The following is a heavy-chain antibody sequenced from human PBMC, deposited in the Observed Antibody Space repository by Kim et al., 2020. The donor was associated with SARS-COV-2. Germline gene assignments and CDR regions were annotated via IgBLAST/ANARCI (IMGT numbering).Heavy chain of an antibody. CDR3: ATPPLYCSGGSCYFEYFQH. J-gene: IGHJ1*01. D-gene: IGHD2-15*01. Sequence: GPFTISRDNSKNTLYLQMNSLRAEDTAVYYCATPPLYCSGGSCYFEYFQHWGQGTLVTVSS. V-gene: IGHV3-23*01.